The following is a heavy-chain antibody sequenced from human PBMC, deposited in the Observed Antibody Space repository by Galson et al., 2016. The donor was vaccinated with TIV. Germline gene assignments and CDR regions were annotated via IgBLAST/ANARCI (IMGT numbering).Heavy chain of an antibody. CDR2: IIPLSGT. D-gene: IGHD3-16*01. V-gene: IGHV1-69*13. CDR1: GGVFNNYA. Sequence: SVKVSCKASGGVFNNYAILWVRQAPGQGFEWMGGIIPLSGTTYAKKFQGRLTVTADEGTKTTYMDLSRLTSDDTAVYDCARGGHYALDVWGQGTAVTVSS. J-gene: IGHJ6*02. CDR3: ARGGHYALDV.